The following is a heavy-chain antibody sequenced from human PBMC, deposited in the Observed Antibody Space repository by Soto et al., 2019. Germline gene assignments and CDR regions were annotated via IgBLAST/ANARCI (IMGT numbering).Heavy chain of an antibody. V-gene: IGHV3-23*01. D-gene: IGHD5-12*01. CDR3: AKDCKGSRHGYNGAFDI. CDR1: GFTFSGSA. Sequence: GGSLRLSCAASGFTFSGSAMSWVRQAPGKGLGWVSAISGSGGSTYYADSVKGRFTISRDNSKNTLYLQMNSLRAEDTAVYYCAKDCKGSRHGYNGAFDIWGQGTRVTLS. J-gene: IGHJ3*02. CDR2: ISGSGGST.